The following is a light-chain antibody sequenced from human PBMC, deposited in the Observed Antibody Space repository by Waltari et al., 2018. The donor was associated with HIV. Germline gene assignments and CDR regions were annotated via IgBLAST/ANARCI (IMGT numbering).Light chain of an antibody. Sequence: DIQMTQSPSSLSASVGDRVTITCRASQGISNYLAWYQQKPGKVPKLLIYSASTLQSGVPSRFSASGSGRDFTLTISSLQPEDVATYYCQKYNSAPPLTFGGGTKVEIK. CDR3: QKYNSAPPLT. J-gene: IGKJ4*01. CDR1: QGISNY. CDR2: SAS. V-gene: IGKV1-27*01.